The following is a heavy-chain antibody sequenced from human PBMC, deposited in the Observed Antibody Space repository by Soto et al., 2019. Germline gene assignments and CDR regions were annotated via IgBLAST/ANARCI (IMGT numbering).Heavy chain of an antibody. V-gene: IGHV4-34*01. CDR2: INHSGST. Sequence: QVLLQQWGAGLLKPSETLSLTCAVYGGTFSAYYWSWIRQPPGKGLEWMGEINHSGSTNYNPSLKSRVTISIDTSKNQFSLKLSSVTAADTAVYYCARGDFVRDHWGQGTLVTVSS. CDR3: ARGDFVRDH. J-gene: IGHJ4*02. D-gene: IGHD3-3*01. CDR1: GGTFSAYY.